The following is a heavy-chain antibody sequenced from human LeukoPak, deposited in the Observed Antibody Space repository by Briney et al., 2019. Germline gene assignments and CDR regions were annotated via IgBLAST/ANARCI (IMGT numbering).Heavy chain of an antibody. Sequence: PSETLSLTCTVSGGSISNYYWSWIRRPAGKGLEWIGRIYSSGSTSYNPSLKSRVTMSVDTSKEQLSLKLSSVTAADRAVYYCARGPDDAFDLWGQGTMVTVSS. V-gene: IGHV4-4*07. J-gene: IGHJ3*01. CDR1: GGSISNYY. CDR3: ARGPDDAFDL. CDR2: IYSSGST.